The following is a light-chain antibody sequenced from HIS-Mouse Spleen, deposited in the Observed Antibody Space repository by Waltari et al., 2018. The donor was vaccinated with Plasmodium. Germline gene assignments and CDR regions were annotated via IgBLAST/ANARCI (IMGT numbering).Light chain of an antibody. J-gene: IGKJ2*01. V-gene: IGKV1-33*01. CDR1: QDISNY. Sequence: DIQMTQHPSSLSASVGDRVTITCQASQDISNYLHWYQQKPGKAPKLLIYDASNLETGVPSRFSGSGSGTDFTFTISSLQPEDIATYYCQQYDNLPYTVGQGTKLEIK. CDR3: QQYDNLPYT. CDR2: DAS.